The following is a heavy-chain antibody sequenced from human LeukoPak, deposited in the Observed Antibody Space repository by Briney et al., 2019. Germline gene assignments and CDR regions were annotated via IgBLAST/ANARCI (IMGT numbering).Heavy chain of an antibody. CDR2: VNTYNGHT. V-gene: IGHV1-18*01. J-gene: IGHJ4*02. CDR3: AREGPHVDYGAGRYLCYFDF. D-gene: IGHD4-17*01. CDR1: GYTFTSYA. Sequence: GASVKLSCKTSGYTFTSYAISWVRQAPGQGLGLRGWVNTYNGHTNYSQRLQERVTMTTDTSTSTAYSELRSLRSDDTAVYYCAREGPHVDYGAGRYLCYFDFGGQGTLVTVSS.